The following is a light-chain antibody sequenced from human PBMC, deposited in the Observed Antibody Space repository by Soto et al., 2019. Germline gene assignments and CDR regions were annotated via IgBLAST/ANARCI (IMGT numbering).Light chain of an antibody. V-gene: IGKV3-20*01. J-gene: IGKJ4*01. CDR2: ATS. CDR3: XXYGSSRRT. Sequence: EIVLTQSPGTLSLSPGERATLSCRASQSVDSNYLGWYQQRPGQAPRLLIYATSSRATGIPDRFSGGGSGTDFTLTIXXLEPXXFVVYYCXXYGSSRRTFGGGTKVDIK. CDR1: QSVDSNY.